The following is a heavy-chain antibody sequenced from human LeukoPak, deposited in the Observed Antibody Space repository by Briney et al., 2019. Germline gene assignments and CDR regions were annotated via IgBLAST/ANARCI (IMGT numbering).Heavy chain of an antibody. CDR1: GFTFSSYR. V-gene: IGHV3-48*01. J-gene: IGHJ4*02. Sequence: PGGSLRLSCAAHGFTFSSYRMTRVRQAPGKGLEWVSYISRSSSTSYYADSVKGRFTISRDKAKNSLYLQMNSLTAEDTAVYYCARDTFFDYWGQGTLVTVSS. D-gene: IGHD3-16*01. CDR2: ISRSSSTS. CDR3: ARDTFFDY.